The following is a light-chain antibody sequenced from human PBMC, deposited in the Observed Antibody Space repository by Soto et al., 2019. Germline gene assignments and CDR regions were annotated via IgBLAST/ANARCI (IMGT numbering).Light chain of an antibody. CDR2: WAS. CDR3: QQYYSTPPLT. V-gene: IGKV4-1*01. J-gene: IGKJ4*01. Sequence: DIVMTQSPDSLSVSLGERATINFKSSQIVLYSSNNKNYLAWYQQKPGQPPKLLIYWASTRESGVPDRFSGSGSGTDFTLTISSLQAEDVAVYYCQQYYSTPPLTFGGGTKVDIK. CDR1: QIVLYSSNNKNY.